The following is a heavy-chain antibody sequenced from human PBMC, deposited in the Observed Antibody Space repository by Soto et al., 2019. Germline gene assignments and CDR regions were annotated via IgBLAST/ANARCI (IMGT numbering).Heavy chain of an antibody. V-gene: IGHV3-30-3*01. CDR2: ISYDGSNK. CDR3: ARDPPGWELHYRFDY. CDR1: GFTFSSYA. J-gene: IGHJ4*02. D-gene: IGHD1-26*01. Sequence: GGSLRLSCAASGFTFSSYAMHWVRQAPGKGLEWVAVISYDGSNKYYADSVKGRFTISRDNSKNTLYLQMNSLRAEDTAVYYCARDPPGWELHYRFDYWGQGTLVTVSS.